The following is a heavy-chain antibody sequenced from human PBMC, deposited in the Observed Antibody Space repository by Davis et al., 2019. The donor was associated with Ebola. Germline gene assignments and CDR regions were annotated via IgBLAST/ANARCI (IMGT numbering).Heavy chain of an antibody. V-gene: IGHV1-69*13. CDR1: GGTFSSYA. J-gene: IGHJ6*02. Sequence: SVKVSCKASGGTFSSYAISWVRQAPGQGLEWMGRIIPIFGTANYAQKFQGRVTITADESTSTAYMELSSLRSEDTAVYYCASYSSASVHYYYGMDVWGQGTTVTVSS. D-gene: IGHD6-6*01. CDR2: IIPIFGTA. CDR3: ASYSSASVHYYYGMDV.